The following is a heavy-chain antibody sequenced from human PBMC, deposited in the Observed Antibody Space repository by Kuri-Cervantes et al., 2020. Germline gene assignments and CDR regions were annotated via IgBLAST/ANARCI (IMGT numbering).Heavy chain of an antibody. V-gene: IGHV3-7*01. CDR3: AKGVVVTRYGMDV. Sequence: GESLKISCAASGFTFSSYWMSWVRQAPGKGLEWVANIKQDGSEKYYVDSVKGRFTISRDNAKNSLYLQMNSLRAEDTAVYYCAKGVVVTRYGMDVWGQGTTVTVSS. J-gene: IGHJ6*02. CDR1: GFTFSSYW. D-gene: IGHD3-22*01. CDR2: IKQDGSEK.